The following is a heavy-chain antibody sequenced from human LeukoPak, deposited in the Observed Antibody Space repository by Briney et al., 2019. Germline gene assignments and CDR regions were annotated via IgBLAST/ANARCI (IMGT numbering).Heavy chain of an antibody. Sequence: GGSLRLSCAPSGLILSNYDMHWVRQAPGKGLEWVAVIWSDGSNKYYADSVKGRFTISRDNSKNTLYLQMNSLRGEDTAVYYCARQRRIAAGDNGMDVWGQGTTVTVSS. V-gene: IGHV3-33*01. CDR3: ARQRRIAAGDNGMDV. CDR1: GLILSNYD. CDR2: IWSDGSNK. J-gene: IGHJ6*02. D-gene: IGHD6-25*01.